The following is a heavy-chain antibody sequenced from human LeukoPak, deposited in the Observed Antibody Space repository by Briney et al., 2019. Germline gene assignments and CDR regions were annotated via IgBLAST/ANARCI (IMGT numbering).Heavy chain of an antibody. D-gene: IGHD2-2*01. J-gene: IGHJ5*02. CDR1: GGSISNSNYY. Sequence: SETLSLTCTVSGGSISNSNYYWSWIRQPPGKGLEWIREINHSGSTNYNPSLKSRVTISVDTSKNQFSLKLSSVTAADTAVYYCARVEFLIVVVPAARSGSVYNWFDPWGQGTLVTVSS. CDR3: ARVEFLIVVVPAARSGSVYNWFDP. CDR2: INHSGST. V-gene: IGHV4-39*07.